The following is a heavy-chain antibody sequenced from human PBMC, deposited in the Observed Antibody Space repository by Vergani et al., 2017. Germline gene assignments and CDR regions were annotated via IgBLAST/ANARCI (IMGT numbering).Heavy chain of an antibody. CDR3: SKDEKYTAPWKRGYFHVLDF. CDR2: ISSDGKST. Sequence: EVQLLESGGGLVQPGGSIRLSCFGSGFTFSTFNMHWVRQIPGKGLEYISGISSDGKSTNYAKSVKGRFIVTRDNSKNSLHLQMGNLRVEDTGIYYCSKDEKYTAPWKRGYFHVLDFWGQGTTVSVSS. D-gene: IGHD2-2*02. CDR1: GFTFSTFN. J-gene: IGHJ6*02. V-gene: IGHV3-64*01.